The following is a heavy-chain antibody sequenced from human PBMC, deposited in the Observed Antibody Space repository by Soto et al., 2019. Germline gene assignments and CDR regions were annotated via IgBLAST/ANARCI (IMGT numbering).Heavy chain of an antibody. CDR2: ISYDGSNK. V-gene: IGHV3-30-3*01. CDR3: ARDMYYYGSGSYVAFDY. CDR1: GFTFSSYA. Sequence: ESGGGVVQPGRSLRLSCAASGFTFSSYAMHWVRQAPGKGLEWVAVISYDGSNKYYADSVKGRFTISRDNSKNTLYLQMNSPRAEDTAVYYCARDMYYYGSGSYVAFDYWGQGTLVTVSS. D-gene: IGHD3-10*01. J-gene: IGHJ4*02.